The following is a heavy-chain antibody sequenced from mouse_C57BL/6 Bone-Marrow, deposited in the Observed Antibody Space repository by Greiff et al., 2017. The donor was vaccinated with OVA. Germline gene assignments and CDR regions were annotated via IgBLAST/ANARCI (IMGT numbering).Heavy chain of an antibody. Sequence: VMLVESGAELVRPGTSVKVSCKASGYAFTNYLIEWVKQRPGQGLEWIGVINPGSGGTNYNEKFKGKATLTADKSSSTAYMQLSSLTSEDSAVYFCARSLNPVDYWGQGTSVTVSS. CDR1: GYAFTNYL. J-gene: IGHJ4*01. CDR2: INPGSGGT. D-gene: IGHD6-2*01. CDR3: ARSLNPVDY. V-gene: IGHV1-54*01.